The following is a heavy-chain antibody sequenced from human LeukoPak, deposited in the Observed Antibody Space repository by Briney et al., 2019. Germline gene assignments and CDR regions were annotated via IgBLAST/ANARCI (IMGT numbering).Heavy chain of an antibody. J-gene: IGHJ6*02. CDR3: ARGTDWYYDFWSGYYYYYYCYGMDV. CDR2: MNPNSGNT. V-gene: IGHV1-8*01. Sequence: ASVKVSCKASGYTFTSYDINWVRQATGQGLGWMGWMNPNSGNTGYAQKFQGRVTMTRNTSISTAYMELSSLRSEDTAVYYCARGTDWYYDFWSGYYYYYYCYGMDVWGQGTTVTVSS. D-gene: IGHD3-3*01. CDR1: GYTFTSYD.